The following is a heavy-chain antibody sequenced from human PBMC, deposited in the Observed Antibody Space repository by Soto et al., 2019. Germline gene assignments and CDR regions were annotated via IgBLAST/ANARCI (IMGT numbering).Heavy chain of an antibody. CDR1: GFTFSIYV. D-gene: IGHD3-16*01. CDR3: TKIMIPNVDMNFDS. V-gene: IGHV3-23*01. Sequence: EVQLLESGGGLVQPGGSLRLSCAASGFTFSIYVMSWVRQSPGKGLEWVSTISSGGDTTYYADSVKGRFTISRDNSKNTLYLQMNSLRAEDTAIYYCTKIMIPNVDMNFDSWGQGTLVTVSS. J-gene: IGHJ4*02. CDR2: ISSGGDTT.